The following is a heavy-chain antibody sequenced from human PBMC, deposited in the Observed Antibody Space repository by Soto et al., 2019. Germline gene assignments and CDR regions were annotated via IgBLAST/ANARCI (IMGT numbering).Heavy chain of an antibody. CDR3: AKEKDRIFDY. Sequence: EVQLVVSGGLVVRPGGSLRLSCAGSGFTFDDHTMHWVRQAPGKGLEWVSLITWDAGSAFYADSVRGRFTISRDNSKNSLYLQMNSLRTEDAALYYCAKEKDRIFDYWGLGTPVTVSS. CDR1: GFTFDDHT. J-gene: IGHJ4*02. CDR2: ITWDAGSA. V-gene: IGHV3-43*01.